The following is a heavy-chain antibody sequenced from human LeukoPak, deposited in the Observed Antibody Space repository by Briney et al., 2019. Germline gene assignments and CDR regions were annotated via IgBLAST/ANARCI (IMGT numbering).Heavy chain of an antibody. Sequence: PSETLSLTCAVYGGSFSGYYWSGIRQPPGKGLEWIGEINHSGSTNYNPSLKSRVTISVDTSKNQFSLKLSSVTAADTAVYYCARGGSSCLPYYYYYGRDVWGQGTTVTVSS. D-gene: IGHD6-19*01. CDR3: ARGGSSCLPYYYYYGRDV. V-gene: IGHV4-34*01. J-gene: IGHJ6*02. CDR1: GGSFSGYY. CDR2: INHSGST.